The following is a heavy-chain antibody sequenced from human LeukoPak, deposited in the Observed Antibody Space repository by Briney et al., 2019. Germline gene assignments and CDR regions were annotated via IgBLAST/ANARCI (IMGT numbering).Heavy chain of an antibody. J-gene: IGHJ3*02. CDR3: ARDLYGDDDAFDI. Sequence: GASVKVSCKASGYTFTGYYMHWVQQAPGQGLEWMGWINPNSGGTNYAQKFQGWVTMTRDTSISTAYMELSRLRSDDTAVYYCARDLYGDDDAFDIWGQGTMVTVSS. CDR1: GYTFTGYY. D-gene: IGHD4-17*01. CDR2: INPNSGGT. V-gene: IGHV1-2*04.